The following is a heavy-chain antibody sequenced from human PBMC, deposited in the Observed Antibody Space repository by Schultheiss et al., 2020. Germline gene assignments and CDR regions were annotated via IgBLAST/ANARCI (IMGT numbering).Heavy chain of an antibody. CDR1: GFTFSSYG. CDR2: INSDGSST. D-gene: IGHD3-22*01. J-gene: IGHJ4*02. CDR3: ARALDLHDGSGFYILY. Sequence: GGSLRLSCAASGFTFSSYGMHWVRQAPGKGLVWVSRINSDGSSTSYAQKFQGRVTMTRDTSTSTVYMELSSLRSEDTAVYYCARALDLHDGSGFYILYWGQGTLVTVSS. V-gene: IGHV3-74*01.